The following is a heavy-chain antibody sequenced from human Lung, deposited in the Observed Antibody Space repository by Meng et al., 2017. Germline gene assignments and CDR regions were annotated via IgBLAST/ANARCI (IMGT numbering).Heavy chain of an antibody. CDR3: ARDENISAAGKLFGDY. Sequence: QVQLVQSGAEVKKPGASVKVACKPSGYSFTAYYLHWVRQAPGQGLEWMGRIDPNSGVTEYAHKFHGRVTMTGDTSISTAYMELRRLTSDDTAVYYCARDENISAAGKLFGDYWGQGTLVTVSS. CDR2: IDPNSGVT. CDR1: GYSFTAYY. J-gene: IGHJ4*02. V-gene: IGHV1-2*06. D-gene: IGHD6-13*01.